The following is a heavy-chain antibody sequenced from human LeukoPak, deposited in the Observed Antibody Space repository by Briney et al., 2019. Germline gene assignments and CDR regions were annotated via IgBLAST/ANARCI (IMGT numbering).Heavy chain of an antibody. CDR1: GGSFSGYY. J-gene: IGHJ5*02. CDR3: ARQYYYGSGSYYKRRGGWFDP. Sequence: SETLSLTCAVYGGSFSGYYWSWIRQPPGKGLEWIGEINHSGSTNYNPSLKSRVTISVGTSKNQFSLKLSSVTAADTAVYYCARQYYYGSGSYYKRRGGWFDPWGQGTLVTVSS. D-gene: IGHD3-10*01. CDR2: INHSGST. V-gene: IGHV4-34*01.